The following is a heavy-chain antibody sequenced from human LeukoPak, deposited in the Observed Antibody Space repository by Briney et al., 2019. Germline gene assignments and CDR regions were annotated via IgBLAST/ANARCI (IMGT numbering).Heavy chain of an antibody. CDR3: ASAYYDFWSGYSYNFDY. V-gene: IGHV3-23*01. CDR1: GFTFSNYA. J-gene: IGHJ4*02. CDR2: ISGSGGST. Sequence: GGSLRLSCAASGFTFSNYAMSWVRQAPGKGLEWVSGISGSGGSTYYADSVKGRFTISRDNSKNTLYLQMNSLRAEDTAVYYCASAYYDFWSGYSYNFDYWGQGTLVTVSS. D-gene: IGHD3-3*01.